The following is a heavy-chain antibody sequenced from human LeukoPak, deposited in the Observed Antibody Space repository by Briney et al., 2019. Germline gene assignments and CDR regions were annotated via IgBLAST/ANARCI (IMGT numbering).Heavy chain of an antibody. Sequence: ASVKVSCKASGYTFTSYYMHWVRQAPGQGLEWMGIINPSGGSTSYAQKFQGRVTMTRDTSTSTVYMERSSLGSEDTAVYYCAREFGLWFGELRYNWFDPWGQGTLVTVSS. V-gene: IGHV1-46*01. CDR2: INPSGGST. J-gene: IGHJ5*02. CDR3: AREFGLWFGELRYNWFDP. D-gene: IGHD3-10*01. CDR1: GYTFTSYY.